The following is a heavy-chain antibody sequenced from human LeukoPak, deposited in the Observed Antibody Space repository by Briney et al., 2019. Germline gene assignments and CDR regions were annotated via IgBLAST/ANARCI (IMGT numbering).Heavy chain of an antibody. CDR3: ARDSYGTYYYDSSGYNFDY. CDR1: GYTYTGYY. J-gene: IGHJ4*02. Sequence: GASVKVSCKASGYTYTGYYMHWVRQAPGQGLEWMGWINPNSGGTNYAQKFQGRVTMTRDTSISTAYMELSRLRSDDTAVYYCARDSYGTYYYDSSGYNFDYWGQGTLVTVSS. D-gene: IGHD3-22*01. V-gene: IGHV1-2*02. CDR2: INPNSGGT.